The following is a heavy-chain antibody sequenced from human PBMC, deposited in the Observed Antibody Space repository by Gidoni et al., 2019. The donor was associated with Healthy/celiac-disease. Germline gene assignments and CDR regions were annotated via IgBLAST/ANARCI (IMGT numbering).Heavy chain of an antibody. Sequence: VQLVESGGGLVQPGGSLRLSCAASGFTFSSYAMSWVRQAPGKGLEWVSAISGSGGSTYYADSVKGRFTISRDNSKNTLYLQMNSLRAEDTAVYYCAKSLFLEWEHYYYYGMDVWGQGTTVTVSS. CDR1: GFTFSSYA. CDR2: ISGSGGST. CDR3: AKSLFLEWEHYYYYGMDV. J-gene: IGHJ6*02. D-gene: IGHD3-3*01. V-gene: IGHV3-23*04.